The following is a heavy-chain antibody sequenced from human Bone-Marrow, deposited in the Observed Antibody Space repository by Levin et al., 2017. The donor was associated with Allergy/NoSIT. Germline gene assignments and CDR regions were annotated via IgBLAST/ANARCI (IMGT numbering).Heavy chain of an antibody. Sequence: GESLKISCAASGFTVSNNYMFWFRQAPGKGLEWVSLMYSGGGIKYADSVKGRFTISRDNSKNTLYLQMNSLRAEDTAVYYCAGDGNSGNSWGGGDYWGQGTLVTVSS. CDR1: GFTVSNNY. CDR2: MYSGGGI. CDR3: AGDGNSGNSWGGGDY. J-gene: IGHJ4*02. D-gene: IGHD5-12*01. V-gene: IGHV3-53*01.